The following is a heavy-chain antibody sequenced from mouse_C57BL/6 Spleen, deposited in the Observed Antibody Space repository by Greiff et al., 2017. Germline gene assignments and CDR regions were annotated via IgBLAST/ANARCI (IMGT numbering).Heavy chain of an antibody. J-gene: IGHJ2*01. Sequence: VQLQESGAELARPGASVKMSCKASGYTFTSYTMHWVKQRPGQGLEWIGYINPSSGYTKYNQKFKDKATLTADKSSSTAYMQLSSLTSEDSAVYYCARGEVIYYGNYLDYWGQGTTLTVSS. CDR3: ARGEVIYYGNYLDY. V-gene: IGHV1-4*01. CDR2: INPSSGYT. CDR1: GYTFTSYT. D-gene: IGHD2-1*01.